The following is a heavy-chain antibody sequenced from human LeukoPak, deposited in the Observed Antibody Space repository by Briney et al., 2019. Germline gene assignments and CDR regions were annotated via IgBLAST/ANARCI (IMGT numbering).Heavy chain of an antibody. Sequence: GGSLRLSCAASGFTFSNYAMHWVRQAPGKGLEWVSSISSSGTYLYYADSVKGRFTISRDNAKDSLYLQMSSLRVEDTAVYFCARGLFGVINPTDYWGQGTLVTVSS. D-gene: IGHD3-3*01. V-gene: IGHV3-21*01. J-gene: IGHJ4*02. CDR2: ISSSGTYL. CDR1: GFTFSNYA. CDR3: ARGLFGVINPTDY.